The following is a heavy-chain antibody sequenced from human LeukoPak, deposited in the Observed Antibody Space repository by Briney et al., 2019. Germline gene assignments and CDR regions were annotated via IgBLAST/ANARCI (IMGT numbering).Heavy chain of an antibody. Sequence: SGGSLRLSCAASGLNFRAYGMSWVRQAPGKGLEWVSTIGGSGDSTYHADSVKGRFTISRDNSKNTLSLQMNSLRAEDTAVYFCARDYFGSGTYYPYQYYGMDVWGQGTTVTVSS. J-gene: IGHJ6*02. D-gene: IGHD3-10*01. V-gene: IGHV3-23*01. CDR3: ARDYFGSGTYYPYQYYGMDV. CDR2: IGGSGDST. CDR1: GLNFRAYG.